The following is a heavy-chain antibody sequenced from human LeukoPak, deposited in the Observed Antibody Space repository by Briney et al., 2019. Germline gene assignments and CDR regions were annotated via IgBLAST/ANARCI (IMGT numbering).Heavy chain of an antibody. V-gene: IGHV3-30*18. Sequence: PGGSLRLSCAASGFTFSSYGMHWVRQAPGKGLEWVAVISYDGSNKNYADSVKGRFTISRDNSKNTLYLQMNSLRAEDTAVYYCAKIPGVWVAAKDYYFDYWGQGTLVTVSS. CDR2: ISYDGSNK. CDR3: AKIPGVWVAAKDYYFDY. J-gene: IGHJ4*02. D-gene: IGHD2-15*01. CDR1: GFTFSSYG.